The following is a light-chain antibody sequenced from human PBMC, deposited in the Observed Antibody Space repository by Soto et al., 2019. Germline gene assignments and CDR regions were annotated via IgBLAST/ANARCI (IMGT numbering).Light chain of an antibody. CDR2: SNY. CDR1: SSNIGSDY. Sequence: QSALTQPPSASGTPGQSVTISCSGSSSNIGSDYVYWYQQFPGTAPKLLIYSNYQRPSGVPDRFSGSKSGTSASLAISGLRSEDEAVYYCATWDASLSGRVFGGGTKVTVL. V-gene: IGLV1-47*02. J-gene: IGLJ3*02. CDR3: ATWDASLSGRV.